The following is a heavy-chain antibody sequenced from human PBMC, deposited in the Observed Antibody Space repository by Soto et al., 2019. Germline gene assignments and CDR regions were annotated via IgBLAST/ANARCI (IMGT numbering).Heavy chain of an antibody. J-gene: IGHJ4*02. D-gene: IGHD1-26*01. Sequence: EVLFVESGGGLIQPGGSLRLSCAASGFTVSNNYMTWVRQAPGKGLEWVSVMYSGGTATSYADSVKGRFTVSRDNSKNTVSLQLDSLKADDTAVYYCARGVPVGAIGRFYFDSWGQGTLVTVSS. CDR3: ARGVPVGAIGRFYFDS. CDR1: GFTVSNNY. V-gene: IGHV3-53*01. CDR2: MYSGGTAT.